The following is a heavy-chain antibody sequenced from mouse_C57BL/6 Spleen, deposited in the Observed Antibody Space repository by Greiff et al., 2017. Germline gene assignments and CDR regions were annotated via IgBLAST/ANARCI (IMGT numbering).Heavy chain of an antibody. J-gene: IGHJ3*01. CDR3: ARSRDPATGFAY. CDR1: GYAFSSSW. Sequence: VQLVESGPELVKPGASVKISCKASGYAFSSSWMNWVKQRPGKGLEWIGRIYPGDGDTNYNGKFKGKATLTADKSSSTAYMQLSSLTSEDSAVYFCARSRDPATGFAYWGQGTLVTVSA. V-gene: IGHV1-82*01. D-gene: IGHD3-3*01. CDR2: IYPGDGDT.